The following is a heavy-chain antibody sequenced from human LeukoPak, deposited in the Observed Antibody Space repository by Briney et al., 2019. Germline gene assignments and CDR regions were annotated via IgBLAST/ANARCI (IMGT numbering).Heavy chain of an antibody. Sequence: PGGSLRLSCAASGFTFSSYAMSWVCQAPGKGLEWVSAISGSGGTTYYADSVKGRFTISRDNAKNSLYLQMNSLRAEDTAVYYCASEGSGSFDYWGQGTLVTVSS. CDR1: GFTFSSYA. CDR2: ISGSGGTT. CDR3: ASEGSGSFDY. J-gene: IGHJ4*02. V-gene: IGHV3-23*01. D-gene: IGHD3-10*01.